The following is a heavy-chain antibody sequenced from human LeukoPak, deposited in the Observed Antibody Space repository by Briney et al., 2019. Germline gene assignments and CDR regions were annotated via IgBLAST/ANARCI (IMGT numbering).Heavy chain of an antibody. D-gene: IGHD4-11*01. Sequence: GGSLTLSCVASQFTFSHYGMHWVRQAPGKGLEWVAVIWSDGSNQYYADSVKGRFTISRDNSQNTVYLQMNSLRAEDTAVYYCAQDAQRGFDYSNSLEYWGQGTLVTVSS. CDR1: QFTFSHYG. CDR3: AQDAQRGFDYSNSLEY. CDR2: IWSDGSNQ. J-gene: IGHJ4*02. V-gene: IGHV3-33*06.